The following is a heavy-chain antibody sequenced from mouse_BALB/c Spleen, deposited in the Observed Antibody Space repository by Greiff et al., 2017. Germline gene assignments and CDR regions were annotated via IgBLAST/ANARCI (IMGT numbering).Heavy chain of an antibody. V-gene: IGHV5-6-4*01. D-gene: IGHD1-1*01. CDR1: GFTFSSYT. CDR3: TRDRTVVATDY. CDR2: ISSGGSYT. Sequence: DVQLVESGGGLVKPGGSLKLSCAASGFTFSSYTMSWVRQTPEKRLEWVATISSGGSYTYYPDSVKGRFTISRDNAKNTLYLQMSSLKSEDTAMYYCTRDRTVVATDYWGQGTTLTVSS. J-gene: IGHJ2*01.